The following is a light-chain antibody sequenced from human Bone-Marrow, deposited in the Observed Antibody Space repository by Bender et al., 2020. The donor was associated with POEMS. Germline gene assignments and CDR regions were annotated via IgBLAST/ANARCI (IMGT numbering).Light chain of an antibody. Sequence: QSALTQPASVSGSPGQSITISCTGTSSDVGYYNLVSWYQLHPGKAPKLMIYDVSHRPSGVSNRFSGSKSGNTASLTISGLQAEDEADYYCNSYTSSSTLYVFGTGTKVTVL. V-gene: IGLV2-14*02. CDR3: NSYTSSSTLYV. J-gene: IGLJ1*01. CDR1: SSDVGYYNL. CDR2: DVS.